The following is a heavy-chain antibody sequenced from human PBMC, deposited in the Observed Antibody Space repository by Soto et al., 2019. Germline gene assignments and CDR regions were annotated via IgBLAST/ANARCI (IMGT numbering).Heavy chain of an antibody. CDR3: AHSPPTAMVLSFDY. CDR2: IYWDDDK. J-gene: IGHJ4*02. Sequence: QITLKESGPTLVKPTQTLTLTCTFSGFSLSTSGVGVGWIRQPPGKALEWLALIYWDDDKRYSPSLKSRLTITKDTSKNHVVLTMTNMDPVDTATYYCAHSPPTAMVLSFDYWGQGTLVTVSS. CDR1: GFSLSTSGVG. V-gene: IGHV2-5*02. D-gene: IGHD5-18*01.